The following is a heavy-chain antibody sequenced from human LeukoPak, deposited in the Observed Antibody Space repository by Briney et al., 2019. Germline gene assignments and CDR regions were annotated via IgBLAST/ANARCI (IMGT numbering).Heavy chain of an antibody. D-gene: IGHD3-9*01. J-gene: IGHJ4*02. CDR2: ISGSGGST. Sequence: GGSLRLSCAASGFTFSSYGMSWVRQAPGKGLEWVSAISGSGGSTYYADSVKGRFTISRDNSKNTLYLQMNSLRAEDTAVYYCAARTYDILTQNFDYWGQGTLVTVSS. CDR3: AARTYDILTQNFDY. CDR1: GFTFSSYG. V-gene: IGHV3-23*01.